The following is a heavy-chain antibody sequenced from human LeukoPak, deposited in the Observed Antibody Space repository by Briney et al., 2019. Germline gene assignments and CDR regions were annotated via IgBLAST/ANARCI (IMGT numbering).Heavy chain of an antibody. Sequence: AASVKVSCKASGYTFTGYYMHWVRQAPGQGLEWMGWINPNSGGTNYAQKFQGRVTMTRDTSISTAYMELSRLRSDDTAVYYCAKVLREGCSSTSCSGFDYWGQGTLVTVSS. CDR2: INPNSGGT. V-gene: IGHV1-2*02. J-gene: IGHJ4*02. CDR1: GYTFTGYY. D-gene: IGHD2-2*01. CDR3: AKVLREGCSSTSCSGFDY.